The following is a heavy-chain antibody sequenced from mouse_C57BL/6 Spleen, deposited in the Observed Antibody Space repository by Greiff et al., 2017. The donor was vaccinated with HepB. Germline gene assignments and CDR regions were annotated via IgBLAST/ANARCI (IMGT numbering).Heavy chain of an antibody. D-gene: IGHD3-2*02. Sequence: QVQLKQSGAELMKPGASVKLSCKATGYTFTGYWIEWVKQRPGHGLEWIGEILPGSGSTNYNEKFKGKATFTADTSSNTAYMQLSSLTTEDSAIYYCALRQLRLRFAYWGQGTLVTVSA. CDR2: ILPGSGST. CDR1: GYTFTGYW. CDR3: ALRQLRLRFAY. J-gene: IGHJ3*01. V-gene: IGHV1-9*01.